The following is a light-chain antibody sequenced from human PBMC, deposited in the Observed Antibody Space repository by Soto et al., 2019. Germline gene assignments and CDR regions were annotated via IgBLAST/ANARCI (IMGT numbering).Light chain of an antibody. J-gene: IGKJ1*01. CDR3: QHYNYWPPWT. Sequence: EIVMTQSPATLSVSPGERATLSCRASQSVNNKLVWYQQKPGQAPRLLIYGASTRATGIPVRFSGSASGTEFTLTISSLQSEDFAVYYCQHYNYWPPWTFGQGTKVDI. CDR2: GAS. V-gene: IGKV3-15*01. CDR1: QSVNNK.